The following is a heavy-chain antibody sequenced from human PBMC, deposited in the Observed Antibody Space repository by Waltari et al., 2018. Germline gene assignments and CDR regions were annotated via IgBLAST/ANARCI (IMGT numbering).Heavy chain of an antibody. J-gene: IGHJ3*01. Sequence: QVQLVQSGAEMKKRGASVKVSCEASGYTFTGYFSHWVRQTPGQGLEWMGRINPNSGGTNYAQKFQGRVTLTRDKSINTAYMDLSRLTSDDTGMYYCATWRENAFDVWGQGQWSPSLQ. V-gene: IGHV1-2*05. CDR1: GYTFTGYF. CDR3: ATWRENAFDV. CDR2: INPNSGGT. D-gene: IGHD1-1*01.